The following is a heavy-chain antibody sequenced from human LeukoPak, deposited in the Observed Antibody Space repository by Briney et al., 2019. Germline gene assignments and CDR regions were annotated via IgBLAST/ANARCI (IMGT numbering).Heavy chain of an antibody. V-gene: IGHV4-39*01. J-gene: IGHJ4*02. Sequence: PSETLSLTCTVSGGSISSSSYYWGWIRQPPGKGLEWIGSIYYSGSTYYNPSLKSRVTISVDTSKNQFSLKLSSVTAADTAVYYCASPPGIAAAGLFDYWGQETLVTVSS. CDR3: ASPPGIAAAGLFDY. CDR2: IYYSGST. D-gene: IGHD6-13*01. CDR1: GGSISSSSYY.